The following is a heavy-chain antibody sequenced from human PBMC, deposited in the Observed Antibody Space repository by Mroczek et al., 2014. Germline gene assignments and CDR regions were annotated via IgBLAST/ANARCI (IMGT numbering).Heavy chain of an antibody. J-gene: IGHJ5*02. V-gene: IGHV4-59*01. Sequence: QVQLQESGPGLVKPSETLSLTCTVSGGSISSYYWSWIRQPPGKGLEWIGYIYYSGSTNYNPSLKSRVTISVDTSKNQFSLKLSSVTAADTAVYYCARVEWSLSDTNWFDPWGQGTLVTVSS. CDR1: GGSISSYY. CDR3: ARVEWSLSDTNWFDP. CDR2: IYYSGST. D-gene: IGHD3-3*01.